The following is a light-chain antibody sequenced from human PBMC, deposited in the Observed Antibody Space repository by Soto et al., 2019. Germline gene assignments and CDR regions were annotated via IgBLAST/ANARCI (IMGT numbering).Light chain of an antibody. CDR3: QQYGSSPWT. CDR1: QSVDSSF. J-gene: IGKJ1*01. CDR2: GTS. V-gene: IGKV3-20*01. Sequence: EIVLTQSPGTLSLSPWERATLSCRASQSVDSSFVAWFQQKPGQAPRLLIHGTSRRATDIPDRFSGSGSGTDFTLTINRLEPEDFAMYFCQQYGSSPWTFGQGTKVDIK.